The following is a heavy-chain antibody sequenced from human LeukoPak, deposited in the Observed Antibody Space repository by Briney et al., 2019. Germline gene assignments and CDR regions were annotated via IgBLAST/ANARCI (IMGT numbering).Heavy chain of an antibody. CDR1: GFTFSSYE. V-gene: IGHV3-48*03. D-gene: IGHD3-16*01. CDR3: ASARLGEFDY. Sequence: PGGSLRLSCAASGFTFSSYEMYWVRQAPGKGLEWVSYISSSGSTIYYADSVKGRFTISRDNAKNSLYLQMNSLRAEDTAVYYCASARLGEFDYWGQGTLVTVSS. CDR2: ISSSGSTI. J-gene: IGHJ4*02.